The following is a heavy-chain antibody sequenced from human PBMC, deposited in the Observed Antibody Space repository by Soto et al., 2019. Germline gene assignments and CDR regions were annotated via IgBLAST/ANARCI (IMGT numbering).Heavy chain of an antibody. CDR1: GFIFKMYW. J-gene: IGHJ4*02. D-gene: IGHD3-10*01. Sequence: GGSLRLSCAASGFIFKMYWMHWVRQSPGKGLVWISRIYNDGTYSDYADSVRGRFTVSRDNVNDTLYLQMNNLRAEDSGLYYCTRGPRPISTGTGAYWGQGTQVTVSS. CDR3: TRGPRPISTGTGAY. CDR2: IYNDGTYS. V-gene: IGHV3-74*01.